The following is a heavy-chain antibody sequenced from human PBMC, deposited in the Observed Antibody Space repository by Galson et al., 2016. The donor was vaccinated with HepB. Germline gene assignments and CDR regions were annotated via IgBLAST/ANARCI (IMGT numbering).Heavy chain of an antibody. CDR3: ARGYYASGRSGFDY. Sequence: QSGAEVKKPGASVKVSCKASGYTFTNYGISWVRQAPGQGLEWMGWISAYNGDTSYAQKLQGRVTMTTDTSTSTAYMELRSLRSVDTAVYYCARGYYASGRSGFDYWGQGTLVTVSS. V-gene: IGHV1-18*01. J-gene: IGHJ4*02. CDR2: ISAYNGDT. D-gene: IGHD3-10*01. CDR1: GYTFTNYG.